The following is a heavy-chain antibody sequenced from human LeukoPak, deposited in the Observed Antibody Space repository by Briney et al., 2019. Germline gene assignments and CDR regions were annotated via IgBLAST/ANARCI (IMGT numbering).Heavy chain of an antibody. CDR3: ASLGGYCSSVSCYQYFDL. D-gene: IGHD2-2*01. V-gene: IGHV4-39*01. J-gene: IGHJ2*01. Sequence: PSETLSLTCTLSGGSISSRSYYWGWIRQPPGKGLEWIRTIHYRGSTFYNPSLKSRVTISVDTSKIQFSLKLSSVTASDTAVYYCASLGGYCSSVSCYQYFDLWGRGTLVTVSS. CDR2: IHYRGST. CDR1: GGSISSRSYY.